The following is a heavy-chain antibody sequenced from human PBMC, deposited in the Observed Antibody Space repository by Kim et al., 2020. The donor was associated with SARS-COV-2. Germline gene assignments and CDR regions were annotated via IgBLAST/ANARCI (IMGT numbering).Heavy chain of an antibody. CDR3: ARGGFYYDSSGEKDNWFDP. V-gene: IGHV4-34*01. Sequence: RRVTISVDTSKNQFSLKLGSVTAADTAVYYCARGGFYYDSSGEKDNWFDPWGQGTLVTVSS. D-gene: IGHD3-22*01. J-gene: IGHJ5*02.